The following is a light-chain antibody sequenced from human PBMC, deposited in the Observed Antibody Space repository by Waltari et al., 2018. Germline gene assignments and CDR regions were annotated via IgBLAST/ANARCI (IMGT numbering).Light chain of an antibody. CDR2: KSS. CDR3: QQYNSYST. Sequence: DIQMTQSPSTLSASVGDTVTITCRASQSINTWLDWYQQKPGKAPKLLIYKSSTLESGVPSRFSGSGSGTEFTLTISSLQPDDFATYYCQQYNSYSTFGGGTKVEIK. J-gene: IGKJ4*01. CDR1: QSINTW. V-gene: IGKV1-5*03.